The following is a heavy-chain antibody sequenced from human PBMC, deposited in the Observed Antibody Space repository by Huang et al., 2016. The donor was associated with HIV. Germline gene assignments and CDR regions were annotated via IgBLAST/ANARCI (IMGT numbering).Heavy chain of an antibody. CDR2: IHPGDFDT. D-gene: IGHD3-10*01. V-gene: IGHV5-51*01. J-gene: IGHJ6*02. CDR1: GYRFRSNW. CDR3: ARLIGSPSFYYGLDV. Sequence: EVQLVQSGAEVKKPGESLKISCKGSGYRFRSNWIGWVRQMPGKGLEWMGIIHPGDFDTSYSPSFQGQVTISADKSINTAYLQWSSLKASDTAMYYCARLIGSPSFYYGLDVWGQGTTVTVSS.